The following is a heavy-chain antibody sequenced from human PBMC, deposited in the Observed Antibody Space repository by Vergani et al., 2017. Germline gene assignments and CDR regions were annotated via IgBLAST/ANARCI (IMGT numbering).Heavy chain of an antibody. V-gene: IGHV5-51*01. CDR1: GYSFTSYW. Sequence: EVQLVQSGAEVKKPGESLKISCKGSGYSFTSYWIGWVRQMPGKGLAWMGIIYPGDSDTRYRPSFQGQVTISADKSISTAYLQCSSLKASDTAMYYCARHWGPEVGATPVVWFDPWGQGTLVTVSS. CDR3: ARHWGPEVGATPVVWFDP. CDR2: IYPGDSDT. J-gene: IGHJ5*02. D-gene: IGHD1-26*01.